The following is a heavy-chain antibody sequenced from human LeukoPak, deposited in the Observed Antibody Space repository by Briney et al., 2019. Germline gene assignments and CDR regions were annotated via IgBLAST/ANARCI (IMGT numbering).Heavy chain of an antibody. CDR2: IYYSGST. CDR1: GGSISSGGYY. Sequence: SQTLSLTCTVSGGSISSGGYYWSWIRQHPGKGLEWIGYIYYSGSTYYNPSLKSRVTISVDTSKNQFSLKLSSVTAADTAVYYCARVNREVDYGSGSYYPSESLDYWGQGTLVTVSS. D-gene: IGHD3-10*01. CDR3: ARVNREVDYGSGSYYPSESLDY. J-gene: IGHJ4*02. V-gene: IGHV4-31*03.